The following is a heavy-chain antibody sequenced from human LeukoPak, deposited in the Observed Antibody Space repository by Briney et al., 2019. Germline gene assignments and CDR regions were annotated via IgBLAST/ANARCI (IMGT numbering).Heavy chain of an antibody. J-gene: IGHJ4*02. CDR3: ARRHGRCSDGSCYYPDH. CDR1: GYTFTSHD. CDR2: MNPNSGNT. V-gene: IGHV1-8*01. Sequence: GASVKVSCKASGYTFTSHDINWVRQATGQGLEWMGWMNPNSGNTGYAQKFQGRVTMTRNSSITTAYMELSSLRSEDTAVYYCARRHGRCSDGSCYYPDHWGQGTLVTVSS. D-gene: IGHD2-15*01.